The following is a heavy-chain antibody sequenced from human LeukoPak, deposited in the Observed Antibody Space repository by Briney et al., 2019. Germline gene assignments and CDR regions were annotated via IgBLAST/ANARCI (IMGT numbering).Heavy chain of an antibody. V-gene: IGHV4-59*01. CDR1: GGSISSYY. D-gene: IGHD5-18*01. CDR3: ARAGYSHGTGYYFDY. CDR2: IYYTGAT. J-gene: IGHJ4*02. Sequence: PSETLSLTCTVSGGSISSYYWSWIRLPPGKGLEWIGHIYYTGATYYNPSLKSRVTISLDTSKNQFSLKLSSVTAADAAVYYCARAGYSHGTGYYFDYWGQGALVTVSS.